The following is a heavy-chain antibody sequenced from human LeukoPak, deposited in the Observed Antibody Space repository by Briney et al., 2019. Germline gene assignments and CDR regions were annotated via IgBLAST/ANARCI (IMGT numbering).Heavy chain of an antibody. CDR2: IYYSGST. Sequence: PSETLPLTCTVSGGSISSYYWSWIRQPPGKGLEWIGYIYYSGSTNYNPSLKSRVTISVDTSKNQFSLKLSSVTAADTAVYYCARSTGYSGYGDWGQGTLVTVSS. D-gene: IGHD5-12*01. CDR3: ARSTGYSGYGD. CDR1: GGSISSYY. J-gene: IGHJ4*02. V-gene: IGHV4-59*08.